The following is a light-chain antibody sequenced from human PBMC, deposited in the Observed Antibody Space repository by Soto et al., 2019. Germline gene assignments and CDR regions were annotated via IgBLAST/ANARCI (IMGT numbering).Light chain of an antibody. CDR3: QSYDSSLSGYVV. V-gene: IGLV1-40*01. CDR1: SSNIRAGYD. Sequence: QSVLTQPPSVSGAPGQRVTISCTGSSSNIRAGYDVHWYQQLPGTAPKLLIYGNSNRPSGVPDRFSGSKSGTSASLAITGLQAGDEADYYCQSYDSSLSGYVVFGGGTQLTVL. J-gene: IGLJ2*01. CDR2: GNS.